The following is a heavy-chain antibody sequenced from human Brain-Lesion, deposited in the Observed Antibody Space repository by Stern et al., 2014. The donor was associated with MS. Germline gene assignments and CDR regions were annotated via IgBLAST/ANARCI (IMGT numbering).Heavy chain of an antibody. CDR1: GYTFSSYD. CDR3: ARAVRNQLLSEY. Sequence: QVQLVESGAEVKKPGASVKVSCKASGYTFSSYDITWVRQAPGHGLAWMGWMTPYSGNTGYAKKFKGRVSMTSDPSISTVYMELTSLTSDDTAVYFCARAVRNQLLSEYWGQGTLVTVSS. V-gene: IGHV1-8*01. J-gene: IGHJ4*02. CDR2: MTPYSGNT. D-gene: IGHD2-2*01.